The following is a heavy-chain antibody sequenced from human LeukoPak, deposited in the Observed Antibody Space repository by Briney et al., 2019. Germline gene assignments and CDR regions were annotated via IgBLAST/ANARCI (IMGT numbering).Heavy chain of an antibody. Sequence: SETLSLTCAVYGGSFSGYYWSWIRQPPGKGLEWIGEVNHSGSTNYNPSLKSRVTISVDTSKNQFSLKLSSVTAADTAVYYCARGLVVAVAGTWGFDYWGQGTLVTVSS. D-gene: IGHD6-19*01. CDR1: GGSFSGYY. J-gene: IGHJ4*02. CDR3: ARGLVVAVAGTWGFDY. V-gene: IGHV4-34*01. CDR2: VNHSGST.